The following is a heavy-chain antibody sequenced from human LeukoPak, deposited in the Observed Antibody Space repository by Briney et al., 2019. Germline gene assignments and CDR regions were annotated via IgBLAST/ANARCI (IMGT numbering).Heavy chain of an antibody. CDR1: GFTFSSYG. V-gene: IGHV3-33*01. D-gene: IGHD6-13*01. CDR3: ARPIAAAGYYYGMDV. CDR2: IWYDGSNK. Sequence: GGSLRLSCAASGFTFSSYGRHWVRQAPGKGLEWVAVIWYDGSNKYYADSVKGRFTTSRDNSKNTLYLQMNSLRAEDTAVYYCARPIAAAGYYYGMDVWGQGTTVTVSS. J-gene: IGHJ6*02.